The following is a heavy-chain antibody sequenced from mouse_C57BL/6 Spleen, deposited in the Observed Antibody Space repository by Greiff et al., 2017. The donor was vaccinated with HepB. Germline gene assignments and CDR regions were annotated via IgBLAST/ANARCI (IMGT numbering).Heavy chain of an antibody. D-gene: IGHD4-1*01. CDR1: GYAFSSYW. Sequence: VMLVESGAELVKPGASVKISCKASGYAFSSYWMNWVKQRPGKGLEWIGQIYPGDGDTNYNGKFKGKATLTADKSSSTAYMQLSSLTSEDSAVYCCARGKLTGDDYWGQGTTLTVSS. CDR3: ARGKLTGDDY. CDR2: IYPGDGDT. V-gene: IGHV1-80*01. J-gene: IGHJ2*01.